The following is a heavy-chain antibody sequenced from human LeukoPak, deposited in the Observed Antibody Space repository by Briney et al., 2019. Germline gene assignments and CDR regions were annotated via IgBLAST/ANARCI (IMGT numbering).Heavy chain of an antibody. V-gene: IGHV4-34*01. CDR1: GGSFSGYY. CDR2: INHSGST. J-gene: IGHJ6*03. D-gene: IGHD2-2*01. CDR3: ARHRSMVPTRPYCSSTSCPNYYYYYMDV. Sequence: SETLSLTCAVYGGSFSGYYWSWIRQPPGKGLEWIGEINHSGSTNYNPSLKSRVTISVDTSKNQFSLKLSSVTAADTAVYYCARHRSMVPTRPYCSSTSCPNYYYYYMDVWGKGTTVTVSS.